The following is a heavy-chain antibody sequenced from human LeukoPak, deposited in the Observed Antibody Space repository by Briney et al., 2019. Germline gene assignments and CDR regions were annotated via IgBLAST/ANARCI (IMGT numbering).Heavy chain of an antibody. D-gene: IGHD5-12*01. V-gene: IGHV4-34*01. Sequence: PGGSLRLSCAASGFTFSSYSMNWVRQPPGKGLEWIGEINHSGSTNYNPSLKSRVTISVDTSKNQFSLKLSSVTAADTAVYYCARRGYGGYRYYYYMDVWGKGTTVTISS. CDR3: ARRGYGGYRYYYYMDV. J-gene: IGHJ6*03. CDR1: GFTFSSYS. CDR2: INHSGST.